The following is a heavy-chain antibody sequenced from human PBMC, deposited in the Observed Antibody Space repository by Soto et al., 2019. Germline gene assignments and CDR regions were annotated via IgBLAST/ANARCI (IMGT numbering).Heavy chain of an antibody. CDR3: ARECYQLISDGMDV. Sequence: ASVKVSCKASGYTFTGYYVNWVRQAPGQGLEWMGWIKPDTGGTSYAQKFQGRVTLSRDTSINTAYLELSRLRFDDAAVYFCARECYQLISDGMDVWGQGTPVTVSS. CDR2: IKPDTGGT. CDR1: GYTFTGYY. J-gene: IGHJ6*02. V-gene: IGHV1-2*02. D-gene: IGHD2-2*01.